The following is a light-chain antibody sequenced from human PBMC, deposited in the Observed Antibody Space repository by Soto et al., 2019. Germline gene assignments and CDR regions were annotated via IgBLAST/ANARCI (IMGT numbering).Light chain of an antibody. V-gene: IGKV3-20*01. CDR3: QQYGSSYPWT. CDR2: DAS. J-gene: IGKJ1*01. Sequence: EIVLTQSPGTLSLSPGEGATLSCRASQSVSSSYIAWYQQRPGQTPSLLIYDASSRATGIPDRFSGSGSGTDFTLTIRRLEPEDFAVYYCQQYGSSYPWTFGQGTKVDIK. CDR1: QSVSSSY.